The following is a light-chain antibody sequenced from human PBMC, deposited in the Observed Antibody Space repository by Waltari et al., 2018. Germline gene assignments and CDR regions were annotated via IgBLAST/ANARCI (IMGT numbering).Light chain of an antibody. Sequence: IVLTQSPGTLSLSPGESATLSCRASQSVGRTLAWYQQKPGQAPRLLISGASIRATGIPDRFSGGGSGTDFSLGINRLEPEDFAVYYCQHYVSLPATFGQGTKVEIK. J-gene: IGKJ1*01. CDR1: QSVGRT. CDR2: GAS. CDR3: QHYVSLPAT. V-gene: IGKV3-20*01.